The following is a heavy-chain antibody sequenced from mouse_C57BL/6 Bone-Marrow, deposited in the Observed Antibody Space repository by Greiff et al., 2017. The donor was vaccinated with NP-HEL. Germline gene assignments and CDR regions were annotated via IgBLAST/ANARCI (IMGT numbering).Heavy chain of an antibody. J-gene: IGHJ3*01. CDR3: ARDGYSSY. Sequence: EVKLVEPGGGLVKPGGSLKLSCAASGFTFSSYAMSWVRQTPEKRLEWVATISDGGSYTYYPDNVKGRFTISRDNAKNNLYLQMSHLKSEDTAMYYCARDGYSSYWGQGTLVTVSA. V-gene: IGHV5-4*03. CDR1: GFTFSSYA. D-gene: IGHD2-3*01. CDR2: ISDGGSYT.